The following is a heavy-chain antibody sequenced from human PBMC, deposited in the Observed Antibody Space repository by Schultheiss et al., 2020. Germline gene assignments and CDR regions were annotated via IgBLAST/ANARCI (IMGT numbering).Heavy chain of an antibody. V-gene: IGHV1-69*06. CDR1: GGTFTSYG. CDR2: IIPIFGTA. CDR3: ARGDVTILGVATGPMFDH. J-gene: IGHJ4*02. D-gene: IGHD3-3*01. Sequence: SVKVSCKASGGTFTSYGISWVRQAPGQGLEWMGGIIPIFGTANYAQKFQGRVTITADKSTSTAYMELSSLRSEDTAVYYCARGDVTILGVATGPMFDHWGQGTMVTVSS.